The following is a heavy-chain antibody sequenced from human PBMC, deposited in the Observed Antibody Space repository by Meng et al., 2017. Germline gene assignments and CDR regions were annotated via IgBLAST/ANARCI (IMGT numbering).Heavy chain of an antibody. Sequence: QVQLVQSGAEVKKPGASVKVSYKTSGYTFTNYDINWVRQATGQGLEWVGWMNPKSGNTGFAQKFQGRVTMTRDTSITTAYMELSSLRSEDTAVYYCARVYGDIDYWGQGTLVTVSS. J-gene: IGHJ4*02. D-gene: IGHD4-17*01. CDR2: MNPKSGNT. CDR1: GYTFTNYD. CDR3: ARVYGDIDY. V-gene: IGHV1-8*01.